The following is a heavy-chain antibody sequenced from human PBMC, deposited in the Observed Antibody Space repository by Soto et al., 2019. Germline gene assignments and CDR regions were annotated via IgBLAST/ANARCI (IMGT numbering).Heavy chain of an antibody. CDR3: ASLTSWSQEYYYGMDV. CDR2: IRSQGYGGTT. D-gene: IGHD2-2*01. J-gene: IGHJ6*02. Sequence: PGGSLRLSCTGSGFTFGDFGMSWFRQAPGKGLEWLSFIRSQGYGGTTESAASVRGRFITSRDDSKSIAYLQMNSLKTEDTAVYYCASLTSWSQEYYYGMDVWGQGTTVTVSS. CDR1: GFTFGDFG. V-gene: IGHV3-49*03.